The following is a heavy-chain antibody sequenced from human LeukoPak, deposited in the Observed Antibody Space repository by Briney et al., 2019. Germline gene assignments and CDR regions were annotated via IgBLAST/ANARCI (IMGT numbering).Heavy chain of an antibody. Sequence: GGSLRLSCAASGFTFSDYYMSWIRQAPGKGLEWVSYISSSSSYIYYADSVKGRFTISRDNAKNSLYLQMNSLRAEDTAVYYCASLTIFGVVTDYWGQGTLVTVSS. V-gene: IGHV3-11*06. CDR3: ASLTIFGVVTDY. CDR2: ISSSSSYI. CDR1: GFTFSDYY. J-gene: IGHJ4*02. D-gene: IGHD3-3*01.